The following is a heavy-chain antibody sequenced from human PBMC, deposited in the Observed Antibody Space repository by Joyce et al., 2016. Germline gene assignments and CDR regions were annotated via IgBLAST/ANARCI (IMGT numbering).Heavy chain of an antibody. Sequence: EEQLVESGEGLVQPGGSLRLFCAASGFTLNNYNMYWVRQAPGKGLEYVSSINTNGGTIDYAASVKGRFTISRDNSKNTLNLQMGSLRVDDMAVYYCARRYYGGNSNWYFDLWGRGILVTVSS. CDR2: INTNGGTI. D-gene: IGHD4-23*01. CDR1: GFTLNNYN. J-gene: IGHJ2*01. CDR3: ARRYYGGNSNWYFDL. V-gene: IGHV3-64*02.